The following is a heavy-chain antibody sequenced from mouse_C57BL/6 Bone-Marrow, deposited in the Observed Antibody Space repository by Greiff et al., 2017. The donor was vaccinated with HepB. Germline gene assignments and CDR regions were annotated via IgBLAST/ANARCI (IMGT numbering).Heavy chain of an antibody. V-gene: IGHV5-17*01. CDR2: ISSGSSTI. CDR3: ASSGGNAMDY. J-gene: IGHJ4*01. D-gene: IGHD3-1*01. Sequence: EVQLVESGGGLVKPGGSLKLSCAASGFTFSDYGMHWVRQAPEKGLEWVAYISSGSSTIYYADTVKGRFTISSYNAKNTLFLQMTSLRSEDTAMYYCASSGGNAMDYWGQGTSVTVSS. CDR1: GFTFSDYG.